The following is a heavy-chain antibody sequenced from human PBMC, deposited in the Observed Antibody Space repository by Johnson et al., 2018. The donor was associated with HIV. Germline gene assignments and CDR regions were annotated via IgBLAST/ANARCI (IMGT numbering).Heavy chain of an antibody. V-gene: IGHV3-30*19. CDR3: AGSVYSYGYPDAFDI. J-gene: IGHJ3*02. CDR1: GFTFSSYG. D-gene: IGHD5-18*01. Sequence: QVQLVESGGGVVQPGRSLRLSCAASGFTFSSYGMNWVRQAPGKGLEWVSVIWYGGSNKYYADSVKGRFTISSDNSKNTLYVQMNSLRAEDTAVYYCAGSVYSYGYPDAFDIWGQGTMVTVSS. CDR2: IWYGGSNK.